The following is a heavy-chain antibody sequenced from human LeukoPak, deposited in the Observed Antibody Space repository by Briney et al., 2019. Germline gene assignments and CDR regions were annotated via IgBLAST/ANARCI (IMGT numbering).Heavy chain of an antibody. V-gene: IGHV3-21*01. J-gene: IGHJ6*03. Sequence: PGGSLRLSCAASGLTFSSTWMSWVRQAPGKGLEWVSSISSSSTYIDYADSVKGRFTISRDNAKNSLYLQMNSLRAEDTAVYYCARDDRGYDWFYYYYLDVWGKGTTVTVSS. CDR1: GLTFSSTW. CDR2: ISSSSTYI. CDR3: ARDDRGYDWFYYYYLDV. D-gene: IGHD5-12*01.